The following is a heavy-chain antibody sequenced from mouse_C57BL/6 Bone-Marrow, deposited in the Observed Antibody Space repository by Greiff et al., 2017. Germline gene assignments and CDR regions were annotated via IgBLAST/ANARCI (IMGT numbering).Heavy chain of an antibody. CDR2: ISYDGSN. D-gene: IGHD1-1*01. J-gene: IGHJ1*03. CDR3: ARGGSSSYWYFDV. CDR1: GYSITSGYY. V-gene: IGHV3-6*01. Sequence: EVKLMESGPGLVKPSQSLSLTCSVTGYSITSGYYWNWIRQFPGNKLEWMGYISYDGSNNYNPSLKNRISITRDTSKNQFFLKLNSVTTEDTATYCCARGGSSSYWYFDVWGTGTTVTVSS.